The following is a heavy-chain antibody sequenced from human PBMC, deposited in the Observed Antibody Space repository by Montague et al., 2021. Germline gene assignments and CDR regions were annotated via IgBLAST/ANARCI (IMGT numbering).Heavy chain of an antibody. V-gene: IGHV4-39*01. D-gene: IGHD4-23*01. CDR1: GGSISSSSYY. J-gene: IGHJ6*02. CDR2: IYYSRSN. CDR3: VVTPSLYYHGMDV. Sequence: SETLSLTCTVSGGSISSSSYYWGWIRQPTGQGLEWIGSIYYSRSNNHSLTLKSRLTISVAKSKDQFSLNLSSATAAVTAVYYGVVTPSLYYHGMDVWGQGTTVTVSS.